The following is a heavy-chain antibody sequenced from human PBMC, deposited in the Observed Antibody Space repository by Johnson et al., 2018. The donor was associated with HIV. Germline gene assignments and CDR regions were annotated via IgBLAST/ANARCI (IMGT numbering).Heavy chain of an antibody. D-gene: IGHD4-17*01. CDR3: AKDLRTVKAFDI. V-gene: IGHV3-30*18. Sequence: QEKLVESGGDVVQPGRSLRLSCAASGFAFSRFAMHWVRQVPDKGLEWVAVISYDGTNQYHADSVKGRFTISRDNSKNTLYLQMNSLRAEDTAVYYCAKDLRTVKAFDIWGQGTMVTVSS. CDR2: ISYDGTNQ. CDR1: GFAFSRFA. J-gene: IGHJ3*02.